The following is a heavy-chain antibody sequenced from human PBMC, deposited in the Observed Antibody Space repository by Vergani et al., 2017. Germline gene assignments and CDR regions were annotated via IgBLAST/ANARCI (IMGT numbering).Heavy chain of an antibody. Sequence: QVQLQQWGAGLLKPSETLSLTCAVYGGSFSGYYWSWIRQPPGKGLEWIGEINHSGSTNYNPSLKSRVTISVDTSKNQFSLKLSSVTAADTAVYYCARAHGDYGSFDYWGQGTLVTVSS. V-gene: IGHV4-34*01. J-gene: IGHJ4*02. D-gene: IGHD4-17*01. CDR1: GGSFSGYY. CDR3: ARAHGDYGSFDY. CDR2: INHSGST.